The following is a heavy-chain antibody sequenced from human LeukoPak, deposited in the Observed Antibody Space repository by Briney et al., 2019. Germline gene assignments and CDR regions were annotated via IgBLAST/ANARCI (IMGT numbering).Heavy chain of an antibody. D-gene: IGHD3-10*01. CDR3: ARAQWFGEYLDY. CDR2: ISSSSSYI. V-gene: IGHV3-21*01. J-gene: IGHJ4*02. Sequence: GGSLRLSCAASGFTFSSYSMNWVRQAPGKGLEWVSSISSSSSYIYYADSVKGRFTISRDNAKNSLYLQMHSLRAEDTAVYYCARAQWFGEYLDYWGQGTLVTVSS. CDR1: GFTFSSYS.